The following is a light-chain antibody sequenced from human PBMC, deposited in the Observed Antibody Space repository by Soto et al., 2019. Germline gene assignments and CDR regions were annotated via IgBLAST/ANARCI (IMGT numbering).Light chain of an antibody. Sequence: QSVLTQPASVSGSPGQSITIYCNGTSSDIGIYNYVSWYQQHPGKAPKLVICEVSNRPSGVSSRFSGSKSGNTASLTISGLRAEDEADYYCTSFTTTNIWVFGGGTKHTVL. V-gene: IGLV2-14*01. CDR1: SSDIGIYNY. J-gene: IGLJ3*02. CDR2: EVS. CDR3: TSFTTTNIWV.